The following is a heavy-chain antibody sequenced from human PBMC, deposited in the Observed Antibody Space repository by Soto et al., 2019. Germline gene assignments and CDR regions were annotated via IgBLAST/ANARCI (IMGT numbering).Heavy chain of an antibody. V-gene: IGHV5-51*01. CDR2: IYPGDSDT. CDR3: ARRGYCSGGSCPSAFDI. Sequence: PGESLKISCKGSGYNFTNYLIGWVRQMPGKGLEWMGIIYPGDSDTTYSPSFQGQVTISADKSISTAYLQWSSLRASDTAVYYCARRGYCSGGSCPSAFDIWGQGTKVTVSS. D-gene: IGHD2-15*01. CDR1: GYNFTNYL. J-gene: IGHJ3*02.